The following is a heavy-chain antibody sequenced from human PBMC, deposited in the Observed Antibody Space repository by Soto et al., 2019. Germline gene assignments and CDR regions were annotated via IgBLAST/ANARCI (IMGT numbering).Heavy chain of an antibody. CDR2: IYYSGST. V-gene: IGHV4-61*01. CDR3: ARLVIMCYNWFDP. Sequence: SLTCTVSGGSVSSGSYYWSWIRQPPGKGLEWIGYIYYSGSTNYNPSLKSRVTISVDTSKNQFSLKLSSVTAADTAVYYCARLVIMCYNWFDPSGPGTILTV. CDR1: GGSVSSGSYY. J-gene: IGHJ5*02. D-gene: IGHD3-9*01.